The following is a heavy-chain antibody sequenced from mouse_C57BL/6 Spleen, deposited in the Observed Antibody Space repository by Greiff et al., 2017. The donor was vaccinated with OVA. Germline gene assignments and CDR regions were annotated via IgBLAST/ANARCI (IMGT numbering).Heavy chain of an antibody. V-gene: IGHV1-82*01. CDR1: GYAFSSSW. CDR2: IYPGDGDT. D-gene: IGHD2-3*01. J-gene: IGHJ4*01. CDR3: ARLSYDGDWRAMDY. Sequence: QVQLKESGPELVKPGASVKISCKASGYAFSSSWMNWVKQRPGKGLEWIGRIYPGDGDTNYNGKFKGKATLTADKSSSTAYMQLSSLTSEDSAVYFCARLSYDGDWRAMDYWGQGTSVTVSS.